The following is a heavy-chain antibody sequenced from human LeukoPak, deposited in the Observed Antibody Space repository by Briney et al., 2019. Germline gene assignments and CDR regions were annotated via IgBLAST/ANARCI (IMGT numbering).Heavy chain of an antibody. CDR3: AKDRVVSREPAAFDI. D-gene: IGHD2-15*01. CDR1: GFTSSRNG. Sequence: GGSLRLSCAASGFTSSRNGMHWVRQAPGKGLEWVAFIRYDGSNKYYADSVKGRFTISRDNSKNTLYLQMNSLRAEDTAVYYCAKDRVVSREPAAFDIWGQGTMVTVSS. J-gene: IGHJ3*02. CDR2: IRYDGSNK. V-gene: IGHV3-30*02.